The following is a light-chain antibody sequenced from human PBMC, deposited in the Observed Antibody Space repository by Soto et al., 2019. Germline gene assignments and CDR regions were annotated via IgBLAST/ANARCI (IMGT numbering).Light chain of an antibody. Sequence: DIQMSQFPSTLSASVGDRVTITCRASQTTNTWLAWYQQKPGTAPKLLMYDASSLEGGVPSRFSASGSGTEFNLTISSLQPDDLATYYCQQYISYPYTFGQGTKVEIK. J-gene: IGKJ2*01. CDR2: DAS. V-gene: IGKV1-5*01. CDR1: QTTNTW. CDR3: QQYISYPYT.